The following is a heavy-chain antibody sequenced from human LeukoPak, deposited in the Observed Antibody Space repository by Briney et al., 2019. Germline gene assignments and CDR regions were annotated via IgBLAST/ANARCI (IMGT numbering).Heavy chain of an antibody. V-gene: IGHV4-61*01. Sequence: SETLSLTCTVSGGSVSSGSYYWSWIRQPPGKGLEWIGYIYYTGSTNYNPSLKSRVTISVDASKNQFSLKLSSVAAADTAVFYCARVYGDHDAFDIWGQGTMVTVSS. CDR2: IYYTGST. J-gene: IGHJ3*02. D-gene: IGHD4-17*01. CDR3: ARVYGDHDAFDI. CDR1: GGSVSSGSYY.